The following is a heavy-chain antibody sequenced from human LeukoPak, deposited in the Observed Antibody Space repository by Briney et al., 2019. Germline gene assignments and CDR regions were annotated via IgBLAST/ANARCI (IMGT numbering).Heavy chain of an antibody. CDR1: GFTFSSYW. V-gene: IGHV3-7*01. CDR2: IKQDGSEK. Sequence: GGSLRLSCAASGFTFSSYWMSWVRQAPGKGLEWVANIKQDGSEKYYVDSVKGRFTISRDNAKNSLYLQMNSLRAEDTAVYYCARMMAITMIVVVTPFDYRGQGTLVTVSS. CDR3: ARMMAITMIVVVTPFDY. D-gene: IGHD3-22*01. J-gene: IGHJ4*02.